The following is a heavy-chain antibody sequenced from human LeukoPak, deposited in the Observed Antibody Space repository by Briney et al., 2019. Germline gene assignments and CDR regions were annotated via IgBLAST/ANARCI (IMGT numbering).Heavy chain of an antibody. Sequence: MTSETLSLTCTVSGGSISSGDYYWSWIRQPPGKGLEWIGYIYYSGSTYYNPSLKSRVTLSVDTSKNQFSLKLSSVTAADTAVYYCAQRPSTVTTYYYYGMDVWGQGTTVTVSS. J-gene: IGHJ6*02. CDR2: IYYSGST. V-gene: IGHV4-30-4*01. CDR1: GGSISSGDYY. D-gene: IGHD4-17*01. CDR3: AQRPSTVTTYYYYGMDV.